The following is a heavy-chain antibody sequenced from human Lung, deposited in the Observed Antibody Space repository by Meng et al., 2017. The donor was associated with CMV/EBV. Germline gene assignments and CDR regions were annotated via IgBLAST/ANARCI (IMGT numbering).Heavy chain of an antibody. V-gene: IGHV3-7*01. CDR2: INQHGTTK. J-gene: IGHJ4*02. D-gene: IGHD2-2*01. CDR1: GFHFSGYW. Sequence: GESMKISCEASGFHFSGYWLSWVRQAPGRGLEWVANINQHGTTKYYEDSLKGRFTISRDNTKNSLFLQIKSMRAEDTALYYCARELSSADYYFDYWGQGTPVTVSS. CDR3: ARELSSADYYFDY.